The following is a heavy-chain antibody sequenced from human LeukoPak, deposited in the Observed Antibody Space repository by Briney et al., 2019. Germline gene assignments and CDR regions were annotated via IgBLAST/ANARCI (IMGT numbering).Heavy chain of an antibody. V-gene: IGHV4-39*01. CDR1: GGSISSSSYY. D-gene: IGHD6-13*01. Sequence: SSETLSLTCTVSGGSISSSSYYWGWIRQPPGKGLEWIGSIYYSGSTYYNPSLKSRVTISVDTSKNQFSLKLSSVTAADTAVYYCARTRFYPSLGFWRNLPTPAASIGWNFDYWGQGTLVTVSS. CDR2: IYYSGST. J-gene: IGHJ4*02. CDR3: ARTRFYPSLGFWRNLPTPAASIGWNFDY.